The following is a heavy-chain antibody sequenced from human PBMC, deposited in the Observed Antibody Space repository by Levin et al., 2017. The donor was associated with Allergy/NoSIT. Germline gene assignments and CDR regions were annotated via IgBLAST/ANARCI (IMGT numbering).Heavy chain of an antibody. J-gene: IGHJ4*02. Sequence: GGSLRLSCAASGFTFSSYSMNWVRQAPGKGLEWVSSISSSSSYIYYADSVKGRFTISRDNAKNSLYLQMNSLRAEDTAVYYCARDSGYSSSSPYFDYWGQGTLVTVSS. CDR1: GFTFSSYS. V-gene: IGHV3-21*01. CDR2: ISSSSSYI. D-gene: IGHD6-6*01. CDR3: ARDSGYSSSSPYFDY.